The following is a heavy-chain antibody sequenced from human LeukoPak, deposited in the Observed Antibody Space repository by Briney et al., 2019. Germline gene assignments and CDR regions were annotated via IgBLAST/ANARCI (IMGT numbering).Heavy chain of an antibody. CDR3: ASDFTGRDDY. CDR1: GFTFSSYA. Sequence: GGSLRLSCAASGFTFSSYAMSWVRQAPGKGLEWVSAISGSGGSTYYADSVKGRFTISRDNSKNTLYLQMNSLGAEDTAVYSCASDFTGRDDYWGQGTLVTVSS. D-gene: IGHD2-8*02. CDR2: ISGSGGST. J-gene: IGHJ4*02. V-gene: IGHV3-23*01.